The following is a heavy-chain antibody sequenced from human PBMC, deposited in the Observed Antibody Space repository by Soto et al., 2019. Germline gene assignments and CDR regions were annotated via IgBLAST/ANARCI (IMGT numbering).Heavy chain of an antibody. CDR2: IIPKLGSA. D-gene: IGHD6-25*01. CDR1: GGGNLRDYR. J-gene: IGHJ4*02. V-gene: IGHV1-69*13. CDR3: ARGCDGYKDVDAY. Sequence: SVKVSCKASGGGNLRDYRTTWVRRAPGQGLEWMGGIIPKLGSANYAQNFQGRVTITADESTNTVYMELRSLRSDDTAVYYCARGCDGYKDVDAYWGQGTPVTVSS.